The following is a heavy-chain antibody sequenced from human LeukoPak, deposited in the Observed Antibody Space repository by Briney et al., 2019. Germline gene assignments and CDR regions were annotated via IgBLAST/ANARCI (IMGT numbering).Heavy chain of an antibody. CDR1: GFTFSSYG. CDR3: TTVPTYDSSGYYYPWGAFDI. D-gene: IGHD3-22*01. J-gene: IGHJ3*02. CDR2: IKSKTDGGTT. Sequence: PGGSLRLSCAASGFTFSSYGMHGVRQAPGKGLEWVGRIKSKTDGGTTDYAAPVKGRFTISRDDSKNTLYLQMNSLKTEDTAVYYCTTVPTYDSSGYYYPWGAFDIWGQGTMVTVSS. V-gene: IGHV3-15*01.